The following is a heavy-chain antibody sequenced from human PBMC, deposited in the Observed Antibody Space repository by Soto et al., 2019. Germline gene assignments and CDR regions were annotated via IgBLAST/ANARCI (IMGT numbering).Heavy chain of an antibody. D-gene: IGHD3-16*01. V-gene: IGHV3-49*04. Sequence: GGSLRLSCTASGFTFSGYGMNWVRQAPGKGLEWVGLIRSKAYSRTTEYAASVRGRFTISRDDSRSIAYLQMDSLKAEDTAVYFCTRGNILRGELLPAILDHWGQGTLVTVSS. CDR2: IRSKAYSRTT. CDR1: GFTFSGYG. CDR3: TRGNILRGELLPAILDH. J-gene: IGHJ4*02.